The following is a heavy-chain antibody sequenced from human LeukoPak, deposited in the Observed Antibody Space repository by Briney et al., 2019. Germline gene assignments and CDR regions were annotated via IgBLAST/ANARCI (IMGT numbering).Heavy chain of an antibody. D-gene: IGHD3-3*01. CDR3: ARIADTIFGVVPFYYMDV. CDR1: GGTFRSYA. CDR2: IIPIFGTA. Sequence: ASVKVSCRASGGTFRSYAISWVRQAPGQGLEWMGGIIPIFGTANYAQKFQGRVTITADESTSTAYMELSSLRSEDTAVYYCARIADTIFGVVPFYYMDVWGKGTTVTVSS. V-gene: IGHV1-69*13. J-gene: IGHJ6*03.